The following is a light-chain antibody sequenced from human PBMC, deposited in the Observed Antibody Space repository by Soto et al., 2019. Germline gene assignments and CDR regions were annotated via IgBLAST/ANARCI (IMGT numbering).Light chain of an antibody. CDR1: SSDVGSFNL. Sequence: QSALTQPASVSGSPGQSITISCTGTSSDVGSFNLVSWYQQHPGKAPKLMIYEGSKRRSGVSNRFSGSKSGNTASLTISGLQAEDEADYYCCSYACSSTSYVFGTGTKLTVL. J-gene: IGLJ1*01. CDR2: EGS. CDR3: CSYACSSTSYV. V-gene: IGLV2-23*01.